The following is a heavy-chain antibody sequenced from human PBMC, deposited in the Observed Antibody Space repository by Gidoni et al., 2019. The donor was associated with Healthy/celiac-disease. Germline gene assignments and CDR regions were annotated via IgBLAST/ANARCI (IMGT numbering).Heavy chain of an antibody. Sequence: EVQLVESGGGLVQPVGSLRLSCAASGFTFRSYYMNWVRQAPGKGLEWVSYISSSGSTIYYADSVKGRFTISRDNAKNSLYLQMNSLRAEDTAVYYCARAFSSGGSPWGYYGMDVWGQGTTVTVSS. D-gene: IGHD2-15*01. V-gene: IGHV3-48*03. CDR2: ISSSGSTI. J-gene: IGHJ6*02. CDR3: ARAFSSGGSPWGYYGMDV. CDR1: GFTFRSYY.